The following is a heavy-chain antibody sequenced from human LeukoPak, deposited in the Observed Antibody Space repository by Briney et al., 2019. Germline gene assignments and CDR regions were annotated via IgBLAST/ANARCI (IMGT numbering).Heavy chain of an antibody. V-gene: IGHV1-18*01. CDR3: ARVFPLYSSISNVGWFDP. D-gene: IGHD6-13*01. J-gene: IGHJ5*02. Sequence: GASVKVSCKASGYTFTSYGISWVRQAPGQGLEWTGWISAYNGNTNYAQKLQGRVTMTTDTSTSTAYMELRSLRSDDTAVYYCARVFPLYSSISNVGWFDPCGERTLVTVSS. CDR2: ISAYNGNT. CDR1: GYTFTSYG.